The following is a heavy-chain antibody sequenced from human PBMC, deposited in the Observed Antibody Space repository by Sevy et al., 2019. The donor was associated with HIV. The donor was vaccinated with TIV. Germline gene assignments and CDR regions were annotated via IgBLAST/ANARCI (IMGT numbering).Heavy chain of an antibody. J-gene: IGHJ6*03. Sequence: SVKVSCKASGGTFSSYAISWVRQAPGQGLEWMGGIIPIFGTANYAQKFQGRVTITADKSTSTAYMELSSLRSEDTAVYYCARARSSGWYSINYYHYMDVWGKGTTVTVSS. CDR2: IIPIFGTA. CDR1: GGTFSSYA. CDR3: ARARSSGWYSINYYHYMDV. V-gene: IGHV1-69*06. D-gene: IGHD6-19*01.